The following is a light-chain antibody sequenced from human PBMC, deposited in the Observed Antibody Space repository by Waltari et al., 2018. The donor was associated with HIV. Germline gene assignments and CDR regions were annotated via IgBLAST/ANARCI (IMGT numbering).Light chain of an antibody. J-gene: IGLJ3*02. Sequence: QSVLTQPPSVSAAPGQKVTISCFGSTSNIGSRSVSWYQRLPGTAPKLLIYDDNARPSGIPDRFSASRSGTSATLGIAGLQTGDEADYYCVTWDHSLGAVVFVGGTKLTVL. CDR3: VTWDHSLGAVV. CDR2: DDN. CDR1: TSNIGSRS. V-gene: IGLV1-51*01.